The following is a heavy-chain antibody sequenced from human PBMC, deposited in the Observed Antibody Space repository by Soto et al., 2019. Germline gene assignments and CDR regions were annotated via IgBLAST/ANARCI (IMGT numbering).Heavy chain of an antibody. CDR2: IIPIFGTA. CDR1: GGTFSSYA. J-gene: IGHJ6*02. Sequence: GASVKVSCKASGGTFSSYAISWVRQAPGQGLEWMGGIIPIFGTANYAHKFQGRVTITADESTSTAYMELSSLRSEDTAVYYCAKVPGIAAAASAYYYGMDVWGQGTTVTVSS. CDR3: AKVPGIAAAASAYYYGMDV. D-gene: IGHD6-13*01. V-gene: IGHV1-69*13.